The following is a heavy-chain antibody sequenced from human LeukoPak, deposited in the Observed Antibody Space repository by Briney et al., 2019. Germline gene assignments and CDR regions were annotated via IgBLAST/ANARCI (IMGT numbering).Heavy chain of an antibody. Sequence: SETLSLTCTVSGGSISSYYWSWIRQPAEKGLEWIGRIYTSGSTNYNPSLKSRVTMSVDTSKNQFSLKLSSVTAADTAVYYCARHGIAVAGTMMLFDYWGRGTLVTVSS. CDR1: GGSISSYY. D-gene: IGHD6-19*01. CDR3: ARHGIAVAGTMMLFDY. V-gene: IGHV4-4*07. J-gene: IGHJ4*02. CDR2: IYTSGST.